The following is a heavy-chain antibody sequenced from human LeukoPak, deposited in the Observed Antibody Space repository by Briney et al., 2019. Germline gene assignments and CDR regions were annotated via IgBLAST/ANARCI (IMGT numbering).Heavy chain of an antibody. CDR3: ARDGVDYYGSGSYRY. V-gene: IGHV3-20*04. D-gene: IGHD3-10*01. J-gene: IGHJ4*02. Sequence: GGSLRLSCAASGFMFDGYAMSWVRQVPGKGLEWVSAINWSGESTYYADSVKGRFTISRDNAKNSLYLQMNSLRAEDTAVYYCARDGVDYYGSGSYRYWGQGTLVTVSS. CDR2: INWSGEST. CDR1: GFMFDGYA.